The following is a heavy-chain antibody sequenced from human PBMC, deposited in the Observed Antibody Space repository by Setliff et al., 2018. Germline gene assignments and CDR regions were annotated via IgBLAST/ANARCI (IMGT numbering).Heavy chain of an antibody. CDR1: GFTFSSYG. CDR3: AKGGDSSSWLEY. CDR2: ILYDGSNK. J-gene: IGHJ4*02. V-gene: IGHV3-30*02. D-gene: IGHD6-13*01. Sequence: QPGGSLRLSCAASGFTFSSYGMHWVRQAPGKGLEWVAFILYDGSNKYYADSVKGRFTISRDDSKKTLYLQMNSLRAEDTAVYYCAKGGDSSSWLEYWGQGTLVTVSS.